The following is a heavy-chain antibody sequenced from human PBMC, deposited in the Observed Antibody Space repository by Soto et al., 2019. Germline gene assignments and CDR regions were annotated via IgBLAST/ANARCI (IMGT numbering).Heavy chain of an antibody. CDR1: GHEFAIYW. J-gene: IGHJ4*02. V-gene: IGHV5-51*01. D-gene: IGHD3-22*01. CDR3: ARQDGRYFYDRRGYYRV. Sequence: EFLKVSVKASGHEFAIYWIGWVRQMPGKGLEWMGVIYPDDSDIRYSPSFQGQVTISVDKSINTAYLEWSSLKASDTAMYYCARQDGRYFYDRRGYYRVWDQGTLVTGSS. CDR2: IYPDDSDI.